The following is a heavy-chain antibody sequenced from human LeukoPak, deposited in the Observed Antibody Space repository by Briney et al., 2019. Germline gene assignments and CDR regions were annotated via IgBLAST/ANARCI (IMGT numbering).Heavy chain of an antibody. D-gene: IGHD2-8*02. J-gene: IGHJ4*02. CDR1: GYTFPSYD. CDR3: ATYRQVLLPFES. Sequence: ASVKVSCKASGYTFPSYDINWVRQATGQGLEWMGWINPNSGGTNYAQKFQGRVTMTRDTSISTAYMELSRLRSDDTAIYYCATYRQVLLPFESWGQGTLVTVSS. CDR2: INPNSGGT. V-gene: IGHV1-2*02.